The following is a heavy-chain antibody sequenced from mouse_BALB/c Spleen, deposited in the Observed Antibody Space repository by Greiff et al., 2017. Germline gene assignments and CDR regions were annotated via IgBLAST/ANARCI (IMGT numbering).Heavy chain of an antibody. J-gene: IGHJ2*01. CDR2: ISSGGSYT. V-gene: IGHV5-9-4*01. CDR1: GFTFSSYA. Sequence: EVQVVESGGGLVKPGGSLKLSCAASGFTFSSYAMSWVRQSPEKRLEWVAEISSGGSYTYYPDTVTGRFTISRDNAKNTLYLEMSSLRSEDTAMYYCARGWDGVFDYWGQGTTLTVSS. D-gene: IGHD4-1*01. CDR3: ARGWDGVFDY.